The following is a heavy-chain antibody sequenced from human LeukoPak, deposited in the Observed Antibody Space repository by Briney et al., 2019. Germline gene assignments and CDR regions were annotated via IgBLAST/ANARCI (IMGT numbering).Heavy chain of an antibody. CDR2: IRQDGSEK. D-gene: IGHD2-15*01. J-gene: IGHJ5*02. CDR3: ARGSGSFDP. Sequence: GGSLRLSCAASGFTFSTYWMTRVRQPPGKGLEWVANIRQDGSEKYFVDSVKGRFTISRDNAKNSLYLQMTSLRAEDTAVYYCARGSGSFDPWGQGTLVTVSS. CDR1: GFTFSTYW. V-gene: IGHV3-7*01.